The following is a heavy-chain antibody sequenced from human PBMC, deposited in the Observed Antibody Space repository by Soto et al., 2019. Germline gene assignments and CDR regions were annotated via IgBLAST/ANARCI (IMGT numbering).Heavy chain of an antibody. CDR1: GFTFSSYG. J-gene: IGHJ6*04. CDR2: IWYDGSNK. V-gene: IGHV3-33*01. CDR3: ASMYYNMLGSYVIDV. Sequence: AGGSLRLSCAASGFTFSSYGMHWVRQAPGKGLEWVAVIWYDGSNKYYADSVKGRFTISRDNSKNTLYLQMNSLRAEDTAVYYFASMYYNMLGSYVIDVCGKGITVTVSS. D-gene: IGHD3-10*01.